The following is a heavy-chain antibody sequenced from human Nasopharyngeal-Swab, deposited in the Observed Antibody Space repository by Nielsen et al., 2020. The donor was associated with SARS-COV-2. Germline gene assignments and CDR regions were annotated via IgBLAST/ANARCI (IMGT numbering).Heavy chain of an antibody. V-gene: IGHV3-73*01. D-gene: IGHD1-14*01. CDR2: IRSKANSYAT. J-gene: IGHJ4*02. Sequence: GGSLRLSCAASGFTFSGSAMHWVRQAPGKGLEWVGRIRSKANSYATAYAASVKGRFTISRDDSKNTVYLQMNSLKTEDTAVYYCTSPGVQITARRDDYWGQGTLVTVSS. CDR1: GFTFSGSA. CDR3: TSPGVQITARRDDY.